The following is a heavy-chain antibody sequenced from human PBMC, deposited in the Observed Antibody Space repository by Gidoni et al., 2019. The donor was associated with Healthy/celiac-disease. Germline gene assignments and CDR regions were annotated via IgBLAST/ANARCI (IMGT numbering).Heavy chain of an antibody. J-gene: IGHJ3*02. CDR2: IYYSGST. V-gene: IGHV4-39*01. Sequence: QPQLQESGPGLVKPSETMSLTCTVSGGSISSSSYYWGWIRQPPGKGLEWIGSIYYSGSTYYNPSLKSRVTISVDTSKNQFSLKLSSVTAADTAVYYCARTEYCSSTSCYTDDAFDIWGQGTMVTVSS. CDR3: ARTEYCSSTSCYTDDAFDI. D-gene: IGHD2-2*02. CDR1: GGSISSSSYY.